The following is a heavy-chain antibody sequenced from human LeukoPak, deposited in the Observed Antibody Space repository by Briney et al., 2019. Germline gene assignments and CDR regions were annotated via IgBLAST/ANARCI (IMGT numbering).Heavy chain of an antibody. CDR2: IKQDGSEE. V-gene: IGHV3-7*01. J-gene: IGHJ4*02. CDR3: ARGLAAGY. CDR1: GFTFSSHW. Sequence: GGSLRLSCAASGFTFSSHWMSWVRQAPGKGLEWVANIKQDGSEEYYVDSVKGRFTISRDNAKNSLYLQMNSLRAEDTAVYYCARGLAAGYWGQGTLVTVSS. D-gene: IGHD6-13*01.